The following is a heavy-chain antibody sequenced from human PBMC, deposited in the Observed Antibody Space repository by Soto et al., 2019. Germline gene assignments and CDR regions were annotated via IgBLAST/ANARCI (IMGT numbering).Heavy chain of an antibody. CDR2: ISGGGDAA. J-gene: IGHJ2*01. CDR1: GFTFINYA. V-gene: IGHV3-23*01. D-gene: IGHD2-2*01. CDR3: ARKILGSTSRPNYWYFDL. Sequence: EVQLLESGGGLVQPGGSLRLSCAGSGFTFINYAMNWVRQAPGKGLEWVSSISGGGDAAFFADSVRGRFTISRDNSKNTVTVQTNSLGVDDTAVYYCARKILGSTSRPNYWYFDLWGRGTLVTVSS.